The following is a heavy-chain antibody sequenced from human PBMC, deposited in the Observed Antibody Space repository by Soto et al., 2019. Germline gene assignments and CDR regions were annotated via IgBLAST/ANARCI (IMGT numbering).Heavy chain of an antibody. J-gene: IGHJ4*02. Sequence: PGGSLRLSCAASGFTFSSYAMHWVRQAPGKGLEWVAVISYDGSNKYYADSVKGRFTISRDNSKNTLYLQMNSLRAEDTAVYYCARVGYYDSSGLDYWGQG. CDR3: ARVGYYDSSGLDY. CDR2: ISYDGSNK. CDR1: GFTFSSYA. D-gene: IGHD3-22*01. V-gene: IGHV3-30-3*01.